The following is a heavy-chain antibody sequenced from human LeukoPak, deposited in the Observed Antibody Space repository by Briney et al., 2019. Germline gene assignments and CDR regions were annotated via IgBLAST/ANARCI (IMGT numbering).Heavy chain of an antibody. Sequence: GGSLRLSCAASGFTFSSYWMSWVRQAPGKGLEWVANIKQDGSEKYYVDSVKGRFTISGYNAKNSLYLQMNSLRAEDTAVYYCARATYYYDSSDYYPLGYWGQGTLVTVSS. CDR2: IKQDGSEK. V-gene: IGHV3-7*01. CDR3: ARATYYYDSSDYYPLGY. D-gene: IGHD3-22*01. CDR1: GFTFSSYW. J-gene: IGHJ4*02.